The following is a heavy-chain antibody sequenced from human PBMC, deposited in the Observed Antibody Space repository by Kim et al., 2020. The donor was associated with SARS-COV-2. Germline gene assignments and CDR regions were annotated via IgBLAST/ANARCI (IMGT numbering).Heavy chain of an antibody. D-gene: IGHD6-19*01. CDR3: ATHTVAGTSYGMDV. J-gene: IGHJ6*02. Sequence: GGSLRLSCAASGFTFSSYSMNWVRQAPGKGLEWVSSISSSSSYIYYADSVKGRFTISRDNAKNSLYLQMNSLRAEDTAVYYCATHTVAGTSYGMDVWGQGTTVTVSS. CDR2: ISSSSSYI. CDR1: GFTFSSYS. V-gene: IGHV3-21*01.